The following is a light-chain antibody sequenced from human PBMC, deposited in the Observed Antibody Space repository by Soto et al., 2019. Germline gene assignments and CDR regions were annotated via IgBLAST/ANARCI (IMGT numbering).Light chain of an antibody. CDR1: QSVGSF. J-gene: IGKJ1*01. CDR3: QQYTNWPSWT. Sequence: EKVMTQSPATLSMSPGERATLSGRASQSVGSFLAWYQQKPGQAPRLLIYGASTRATGIPARFSGSGSGTEFTLTISSLQSEDFAVYYCQQYTNWPSWTFGQGTKVE. V-gene: IGKV3-15*01. CDR2: GAS.